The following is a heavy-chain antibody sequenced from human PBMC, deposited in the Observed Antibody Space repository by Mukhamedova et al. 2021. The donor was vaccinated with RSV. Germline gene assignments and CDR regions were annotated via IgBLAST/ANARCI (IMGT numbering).Heavy chain of an antibody. CDR2: IIPILGIA. J-gene: IGHJ2*01. D-gene: IGHD6-13*01. Sequence: EWMGGIIPILGIANYAQKFQGRVTITADESTSTAYMELSSLRSEDTAVYYCARDRASWGIAASAWYFDLWGRGPLVTVSS. CDR3: ARDRASWGIAASAWYFDL. V-gene: IGHV1-69*10.